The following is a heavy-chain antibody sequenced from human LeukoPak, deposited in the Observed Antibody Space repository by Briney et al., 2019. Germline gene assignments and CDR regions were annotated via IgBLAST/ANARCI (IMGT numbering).Heavy chain of an antibody. V-gene: IGHV3-73*01. CDR2: IRSKVNNYAT. J-gene: IGHJ6*03. CDR3: TTVNDDFWDYYYMDV. Sequence: GGSLRLSCSGSRFTFSGSAIHWVRQASGKGLEWVGRIRSKVNNYATEHAPSVRGRFTISRDDSKNTLYLRMNGLKSEDTGVYYCTTVNDDFWDYYYMDVWGKGTTVTVSS. CDR1: RFTFSGSA. D-gene: IGHD3-3*01.